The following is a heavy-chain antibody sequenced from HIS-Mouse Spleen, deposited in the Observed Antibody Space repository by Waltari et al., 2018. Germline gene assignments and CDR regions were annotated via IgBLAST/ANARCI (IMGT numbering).Heavy chain of an antibody. J-gene: IGHJ2*01. CDR3: AREIPYSSSWYDWYFDL. V-gene: IGHV4-39*07. CDR2: IYYSGST. Sequence: QLQLQESGPGLVNPSETLSLPCTVPGGSIRSSSYYWGRIRQPPGKGLEWIGSIYYSGSTYYNPSLKSRVTISVDTSKNQFSLKLSSVTAADTAVYYCAREIPYSSSWYDWYFDLWGRGTLVTVSS. D-gene: IGHD6-13*01. CDR1: GGSIRSSSYY.